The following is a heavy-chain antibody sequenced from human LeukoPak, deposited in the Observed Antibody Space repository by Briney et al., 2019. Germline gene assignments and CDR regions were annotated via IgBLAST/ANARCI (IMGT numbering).Heavy chain of an antibody. D-gene: IGHD3-22*01. CDR3: ARVCHYYDSSGYYRAFDY. V-gene: IGHV1-69*04. CDR2: FIPILGIA. CDR1: GGTFSSYA. J-gene: IGHJ4*02. Sequence: GASVKVSCKASGGTFSSYAISWVRQAPGQGLEWMGRFIPILGIANYAQKFQGRVTITADKSTSTAYMELSSLRSDDTAVYYCARVCHYYDSSGYYRAFDYWGQGTLVTVSS.